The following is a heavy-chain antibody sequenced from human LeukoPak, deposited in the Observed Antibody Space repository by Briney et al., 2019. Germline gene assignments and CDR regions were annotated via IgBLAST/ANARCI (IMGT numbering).Heavy chain of an antibody. CDR2: IYSSGSN. V-gene: IGHV4-4*07. Sequence: SETLSLTCTVSGGSISGYFWSWIRQPAGKGLEWIGRIYSSGSNHYNPSLKSRATMSLDTSKNHLSLNLSSVTAADTAVYYCAREPTSGREPTSGRPLDYWGQGTLVTVSS. D-gene: IGHD5-12*01. CDR3: AREPTSGREPTSGRPLDY. CDR1: GGSISGYF. J-gene: IGHJ4*02.